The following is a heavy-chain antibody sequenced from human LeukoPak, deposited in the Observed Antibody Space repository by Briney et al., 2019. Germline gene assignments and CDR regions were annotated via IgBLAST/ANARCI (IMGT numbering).Heavy chain of an antibody. CDR2: ISGSGGST. CDR1: GFTFSSYA. Sequence: HTGGSLRLSCAASGFTFSSYAMSWVRQAPGKGLGWVSAISGSGGSTYYADSVKGRFTISRDNSKNTLYLQMNSLRAEDTAVYYCAKDAVARNYFDYWGQGTLVTVSS. D-gene: IGHD2-21*01. CDR3: AKDAVARNYFDY. V-gene: IGHV3-23*01. J-gene: IGHJ4*02.